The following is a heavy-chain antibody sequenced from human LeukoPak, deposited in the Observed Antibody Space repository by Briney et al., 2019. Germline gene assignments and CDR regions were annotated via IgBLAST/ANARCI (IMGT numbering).Heavy chain of an antibody. CDR3: ARDLGVLEGYCSSTSCYGLGYYGMDV. V-gene: IGHV3-21*06. Sequence: KSGGSLRLSCAASGFTFGSYAMSWVRQAPGKGLEWVSSISSSSSYIYYADSVKGRFTISRDNAKNSLYLQMNSLRAEDTAVYYCARDLGVLEGYCSSTSCYGLGYYGMDVWGQGTTVTVSS. CDR2: ISSSSSYI. D-gene: IGHD2-2*01. J-gene: IGHJ6*02. CDR1: GFTFGSYA.